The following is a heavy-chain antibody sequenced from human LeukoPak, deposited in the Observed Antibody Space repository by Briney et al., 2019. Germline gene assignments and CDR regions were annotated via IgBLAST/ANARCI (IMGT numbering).Heavy chain of an antibody. CDR1: GGSISSGSYY. CDR3: ARLVCSSATCYQPYFYYMDV. J-gene: IGHJ6*03. V-gene: IGHV4-61*02. D-gene: IGHD2-2*01. Sequence: SETLSLTCTVSGGSISSGSYYWSWIRQPAGKGLEWIGRIYTSGSTNYNPSLKSRVTISVDTSKNQFSLKLSSVTAADSAVYYCARLVCSSATCYQPYFYYMDVWGRGTTVTISS. CDR2: IYTSGST.